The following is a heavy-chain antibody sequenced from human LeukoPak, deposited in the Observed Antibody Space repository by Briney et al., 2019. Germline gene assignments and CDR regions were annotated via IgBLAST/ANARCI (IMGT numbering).Heavy chain of an antibody. Sequence: ASVKVSCKASGYTFTAYYMHWVRQAPGQGLEWMGWINPNSGDTKYAQKFEGRVTMTRDTPISTAYMELSRLRPDDTAVYYCARFSGTTESYDYWGQGTPVTVSS. D-gene: IGHD1-1*01. CDR1: GYTFTAYY. CDR2: INPNSGDT. J-gene: IGHJ4*02. V-gene: IGHV1-2*02. CDR3: ARFSGTTESYDY.